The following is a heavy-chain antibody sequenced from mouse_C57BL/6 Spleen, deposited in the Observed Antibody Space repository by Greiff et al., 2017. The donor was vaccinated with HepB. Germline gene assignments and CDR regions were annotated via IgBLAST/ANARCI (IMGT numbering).Heavy chain of an antibody. CDR3: ARRGYSNYVVAY. CDR2: IDPSDSYT. Sequence: QVQLQQPGAELVMPGASVKLSCKASGYTFTSYWMHWVKQRPGQGLEWIGEIDPSDSYTNYNLKFKGKSTLTVDKSSSTAYMQLSSLTSEDSAVYYCARRGYSNYVVAYWGQGTLVTVSA. V-gene: IGHV1-69*01. J-gene: IGHJ3*01. CDR1: GYTFTSYW. D-gene: IGHD2-5*01.